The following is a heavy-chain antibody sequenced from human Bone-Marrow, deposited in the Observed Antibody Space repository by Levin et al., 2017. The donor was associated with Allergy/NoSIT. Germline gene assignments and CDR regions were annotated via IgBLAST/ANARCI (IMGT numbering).Heavy chain of an antibody. CDR1: GYTFDTQW. V-gene: IGHV5-51*01. Sequence: GGSLRLSCSGSGYTFDTQWIVWLRQTPDKGLEWMGFIYPRDSDTRYRPSFQGQVTISVDKSTSTTYLQWPSLKASDTATYYCARRILKQHYDDHSGPEVDAFDLWGQGTVVTVYS. J-gene: IGHJ3*01. CDR3: ARRILKQHYDDHSGPEVDAFDL. D-gene: IGHD3-22*01. CDR2: IYPRDSDT.